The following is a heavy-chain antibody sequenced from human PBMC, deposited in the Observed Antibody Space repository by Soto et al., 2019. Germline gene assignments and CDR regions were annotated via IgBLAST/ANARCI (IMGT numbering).Heavy chain of an antibody. CDR3: ARIGVVVPAYYYYGMDV. D-gene: IGHD2-2*01. CDR1: GFTFSSYG. CDR2: IWYDGSNK. V-gene: IGHV3-33*01. J-gene: IGHJ6*02. Sequence: PGGSLRLSCAASGFTFSSYGMHWVRQAPGKGLEWVAVIWYDGSNKYYADSVKGRFTISRDNSKNTLYLQMNSLRAEDTAVYYCARIGVVVPAYYYYGMDVWGQGTTVTVSS.